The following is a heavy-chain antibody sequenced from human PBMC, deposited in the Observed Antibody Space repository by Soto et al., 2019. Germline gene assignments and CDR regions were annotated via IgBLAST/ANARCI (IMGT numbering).Heavy chain of an antibody. CDR1: GGSFSGYY. D-gene: IGHD2-15*01. CDR3: ARGVVRYCSGGSCYPDYYYYYGMDV. J-gene: IGHJ6*02. CDR2: INHSGST. Sequence: SETLSLTCAVYGGSFSGYYWSWIRQPPGKGLEWIGEINHSGSTNYNPSLKSRVTISVDTSKNQFSLKLSSVTAADTAVHYCARGVVRYCSGGSCYPDYYYYYGMDVWGQGTTVTVSS. V-gene: IGHV4-34*01.